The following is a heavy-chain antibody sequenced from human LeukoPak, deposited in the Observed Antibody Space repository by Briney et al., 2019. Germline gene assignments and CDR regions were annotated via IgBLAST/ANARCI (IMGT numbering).Heavy chain of an antibody. D-gene: IGHD1-26*01. CDR1: GFTFSSYS. CDR3: ARDRGGSYSAIDY. CDR2: ISSSSSTI. Sequence: GGSLRLSCAASGFTFSSYSMNWVRQAPGKGLEWVSSISSSSSTIYYADSVKGRFTISRDNAKNSLYLQMNSLRAEDTAVYYCARDRGGSYSAIDYWGQGTLVTVSS. J-gene: IGHJ4*02. V-gene: IGHV3-48*04.